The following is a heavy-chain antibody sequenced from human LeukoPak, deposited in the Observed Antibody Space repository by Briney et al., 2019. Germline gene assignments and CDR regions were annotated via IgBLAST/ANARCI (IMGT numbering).Heavy chain of an antibody. V-gene: IGHV1-46*01. J-gene: IGHJ3*02. CDR1: GYTFTNYY. CDR3: ARDLVVVTGLRTRGSFDI. D-gene: IGHD2-21*02. CDR2: INPSGWTT. Sequence: ASVTDSFKSSGYTFTNYYMHWVRQAPGQGREGMGIINPSGWTTSYAQKFQGRVTVTRDTSTSTVYMELSSLRSEDTAVYYCARDLVVVTGLRTRGSFDIWGQGTMVTVSS.